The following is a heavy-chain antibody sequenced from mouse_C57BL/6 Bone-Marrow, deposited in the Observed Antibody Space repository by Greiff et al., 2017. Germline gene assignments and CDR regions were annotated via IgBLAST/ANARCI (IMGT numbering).Heavy chain of an antibody. CDR3: AREGSNYGAMDY. V-gene: IGHV1-53*01. Sequence: QVQLQQPGTELVKPGASVKLSCKASGYTFTSYWMHWVKQRPGQGLEWIGNINPSNGGTTYNEKFKSKATLTVDKSSSTAYMQLSSLTSEDSAVYYCAREGSNYGAMDYWGQGTSVTVSS. CDR2: INPSNGGT. D-gene: IGHD2-5*01. J-gene: IGHJ4*01. CDR1: GYTFTSYW.